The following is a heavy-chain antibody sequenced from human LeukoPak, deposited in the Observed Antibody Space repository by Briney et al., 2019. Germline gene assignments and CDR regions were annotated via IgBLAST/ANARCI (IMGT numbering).Heavy chain of an antibody. CDR3: ARDLGISGWYAPPLGYFDY. CDR1: GYTLTGYC. Sequence: ASVKVSCKASGYTLTGYCMHWVRQAPGQGLEWLGWINTKSGATNYAQNFQGRVTMTRDTSMSTTYMELKRLRSDDTAVYYCARDLGISGWYAPPLGYFDYWGQGTLLTVSS. CDR2: INTKSGAT. J-gene: IGHJ4*02. D-gene: IGHD6-19*01. V-gene: IGHV1-2*02.